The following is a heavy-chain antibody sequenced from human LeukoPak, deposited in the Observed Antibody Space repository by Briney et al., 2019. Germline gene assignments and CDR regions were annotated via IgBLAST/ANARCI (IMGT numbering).Heavy chain of an antibody. V-gene: IGHV3-23*01. Sequence: GGSLRLSCAASGFRFSSYTMSWVRQAPGKGLEWVSDISGSGAGTYYADSVKGRFTISRDNSENTLYLQMSSLGADDTAVYYCAKLTDSWGQGTLVSVSS. CDR1: GFRFSSYT. CDR3: AKLTDS. J-gene: IGHJ5*01. CDR2: ISGSGAGT.